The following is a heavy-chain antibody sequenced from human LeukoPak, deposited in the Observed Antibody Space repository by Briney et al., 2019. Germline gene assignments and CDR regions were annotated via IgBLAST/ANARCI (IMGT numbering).Heavy chain of an antibody. D-gene: IGHD2-15*01. Sequence: PSETLSLTCTVPGGSISSYYWSWIRQPPGKGMEWNGYIYYSGSTNHNPSLKSRVTISVDTSKNQFSLKLSSVTAADTAVYYCATLTYCSGGSCFPKYFQHWGQGTLVAVSS. V-gene: IGHV4-59*08. J-gene: IGHJ1*01. CDR2: IYYSGST. CDR1: GGSISSYY. CDR3: ATLTYCSGGSCFPKYFQH.